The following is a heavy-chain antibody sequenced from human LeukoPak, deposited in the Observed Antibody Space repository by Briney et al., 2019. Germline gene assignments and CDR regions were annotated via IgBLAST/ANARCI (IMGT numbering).Heavy chain of an antibody. D-gene: IGHD3-16*01. CDR2: IIPIFGTT. Sequence: SVKLSCKASGGSFSSNAINWVRQAPGQGLEWMGGIIPIFGTTNYAQKFQGRVTITADKYTNTAYMELSSLRSEDTAVYYCARGGGIMITFGGHDDWFDPWGQGTLVTVSS. J-gene: IGHJ5*02. V-gene: IGHV1-69*06. CDR1: GGSFSSNA. CDR3: ARGGGIMITFGGHDDWFDP.